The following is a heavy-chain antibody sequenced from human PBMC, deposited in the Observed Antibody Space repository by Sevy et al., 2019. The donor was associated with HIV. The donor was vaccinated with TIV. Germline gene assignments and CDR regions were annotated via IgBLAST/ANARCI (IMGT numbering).Heavy chain of an antibody. Sequence: GGSLRLSCAASGFTFSSFGMHWVRQVPGKGLEWVSFISYDGSDKRYVDSVKGRFTISRDSSKNTLYLQMNSLRGGDTAVYYCAKDGSPYYTSWSYMYYFDYWGQGALVTVSS. CDR3: AKDGSPYYTSWSYMYYFDY. V-gene: IGHV3-30*18. CDR1: GFTFSSFG. CDR2: ISYDGSDK. J-gene: IGHJ4*02. D-gene: IGHD3-10*01.